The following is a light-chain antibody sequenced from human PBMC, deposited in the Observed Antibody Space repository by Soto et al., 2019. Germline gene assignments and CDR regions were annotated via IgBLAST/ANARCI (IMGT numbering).Light chain of an antibody. Sequence: DIQMTQSPSTLSASVGDRVTITCRASQRISTWLAWYQQKPGKAPKLLIYKASSLEGGVPSRLSGSGSGTEFNISISILQPDDFAPYYCQQYNTYPLTFGGGTTVDIK. CDR1: QRISTW. V-gene: IGKV1-5*03. J-gene: IGKJ4*01. CDR3: QQYNTYPLT. CDR2: KAS.